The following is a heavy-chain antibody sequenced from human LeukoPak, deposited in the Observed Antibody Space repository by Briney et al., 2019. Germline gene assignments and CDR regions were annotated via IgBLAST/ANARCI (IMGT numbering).Heavy chain of an antibody. D-gene: IGHD3-22*01. CDR3: AREVMYYYDNSAYSALDI. CDR1: GGSISSYY. V-gene: IGHV4-59*01. J-gene: IGHJ3*02. CDR2: IYNSGRT. Sequence: SETLSLTCTVSGGSISSYYWSWIRQPPGKGLEWIGYIYNSGRTIYNPSLKSRVTISVDTSKDQFSLQLTSVTAADTAVYYCAREVMYYYDNSAYSALDIWGQGTKVTVSS.